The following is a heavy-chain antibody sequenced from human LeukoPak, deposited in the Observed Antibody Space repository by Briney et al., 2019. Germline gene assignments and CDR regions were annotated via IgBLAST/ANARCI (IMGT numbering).Heavy chain of an antibody. V-gene: IGHV4-38-2*02. J-gene: IGHJ4*02. CDR3: AREAADGSWYFDY. CDR2: IYHSGST. D-gene: IGHD6-13*01. CDR1: GYSISSGYY. Sequence: SETLSLTCTVSGYSISSGYYWGWIRQPPGKGLEWIGSIYHSGSTYYNPSLKSRVTISVDTSKNQFSLKLSSVTAADTAVYYCAREAADGSWYFDYWGQGTLVTVSS.